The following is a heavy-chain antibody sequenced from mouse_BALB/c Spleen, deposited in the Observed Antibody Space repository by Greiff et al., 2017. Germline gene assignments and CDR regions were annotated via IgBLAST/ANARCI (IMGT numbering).Heavy chain of an antibody. J-gene: IGHJ4*01. V-gene: IGHV2-6-7*01. Sequence: QVQLKESGPGLVAPSQSLSITCTVSGFSLTGYGVNWVRQPPGKGLEWLGMIWGDGSTDYNSALKSRLSISKDNSKSQVFLKMNSLQTDDTARYYCARDLGSTMITTRAMDYWGQGTSVTVSS. CDR2: IWGDGST. D-gene: IGHD2-4*01. CDR3: ARDLGSTMITTRAMDY. CDR1: GFSLTGYG.